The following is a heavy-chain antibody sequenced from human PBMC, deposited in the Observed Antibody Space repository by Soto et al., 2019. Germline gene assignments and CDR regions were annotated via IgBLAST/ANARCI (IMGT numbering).Heavy chain of an antibody. CDR1: GFTFSSHS. CDR3: VRGRNRDLHHDFDY. V-gene: IGHV3-48*02. Sequence: GGSLRLSCVGSGFTFSSHSMNWVRQAPGKGLEWLSYISFSGNTIYYADSVKGRFTTSRDNAKSSLFLQMKSLKDEDTAVYYCVRGRNRDLHHDFDYWGQGNLVTVSS. CDR2: ISFSGNTI. J-gene: IGHJ4*02. D-gene: IGHD2-21*02.